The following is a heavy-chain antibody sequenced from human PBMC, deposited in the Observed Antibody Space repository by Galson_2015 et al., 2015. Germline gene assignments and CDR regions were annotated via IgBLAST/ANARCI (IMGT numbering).Heavy chain of an antibody. J-gene: IGHJ5*02. D-gene: IGHD6-6*01. V-gene: IGHV4-59*01. CDR3: ARGIAARSNWFDP. CDR2: IYYSGST. Sequence: ETLSLTCTVSGGSISSYSWSWIRQPPGKGLEWIGYIYYSGSTNYNPSLKSRVTISVDTSKNQFSLKLSSVTAADTAVYYCARGIAARSNWFDPWGQGTLVTVSS. CDR1: GGSISSYS.